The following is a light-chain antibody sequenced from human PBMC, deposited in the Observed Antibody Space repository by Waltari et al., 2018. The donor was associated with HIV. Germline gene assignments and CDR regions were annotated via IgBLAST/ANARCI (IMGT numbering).Light chain of an antibody. CDR2: NTS. CDR1: HTLLYSDGYKY. Sequence: ILMMQSPLSLPVTPGQSASISCSSSHTLLYSDGYKYLDWYQQKPAPSPRLLIYNTSNRASGVSERFGGSASGTDFALRVSSVEAEDVSFYYCMQAIHAYSFGQATTLAL. J-gene: IGKJ2*01. CDR3: MQAIHAYS. V-gene: IGKV2-28*01.